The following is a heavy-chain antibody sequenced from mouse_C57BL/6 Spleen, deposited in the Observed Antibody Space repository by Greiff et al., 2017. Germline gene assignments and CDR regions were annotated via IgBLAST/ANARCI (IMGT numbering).Heavy chain of an antibody. V-gene: IGHV1-5*01. CDR1: GYTFTSYW. Sequence: VQLQQSGTVLARPGASVKMSCKTSGYTFTSYWMHWVKQRPGQGLEWIGAIYPGNSDTSYNQKFKGKAKLTAVTSASTAYMELSSLTNEDSAVYYCTRHYGSLYYFDYWGQGTTLTVSS. CDR2: IYPGNSDT. CDR3: TRHYGSLYYFDY. J-gene: IGHJ2*01. D-gene: IGHD1-1*01.